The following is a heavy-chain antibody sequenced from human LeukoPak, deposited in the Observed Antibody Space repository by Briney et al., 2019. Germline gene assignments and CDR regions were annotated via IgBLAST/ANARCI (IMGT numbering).Heavy chain of an antibody. D-gene: IGHD2-15*01. J-gene: IGHJ6*02. CDR3: ARDRGGKLGMDV. CDR1: GFTFSSYA. CDR2: ISYDGSNK. Sequence: GGSLRLSCAASGFTFSSYAMHWVRQAPGKGLEWVAVISYDGSNKYYADSVKGRFTISRDNSKNTLYPQMNSLRAEDTAVYYCARDRGGKLGMDVWGQGTTVTVSS. V-gene: IGHV3-30-3*01.